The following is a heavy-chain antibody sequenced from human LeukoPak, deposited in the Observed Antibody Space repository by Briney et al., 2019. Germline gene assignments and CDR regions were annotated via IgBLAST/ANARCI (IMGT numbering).Heavy chain of an antibody. J-gene: IGHJ4*02. CDR1: GYTFTSYG. V-gene: IGHV1-18*01. CDR3: ARGRRRRHMITFGGVIDNFDY. CDR2: ISAYNGNT. Sequence: GASVKVSCKASGYTFTSYGISWVRQAPGQGLEWMGWISAYNGNTNYAQKLQGRVTMTTDTSTSTAYMELRSLRSDDTAVYYCARGRRRRHMITFGGVIDNFDYWGQGTLVTVSS. D-gene: IGHD3-16*02.